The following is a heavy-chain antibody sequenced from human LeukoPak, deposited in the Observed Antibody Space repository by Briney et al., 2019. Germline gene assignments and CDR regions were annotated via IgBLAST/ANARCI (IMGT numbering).Heavy chain of an antibody. V-gene: IGHV4-34*01. CDR3: ARRVGNYAH. Sequence: PSETLSLTCAVYGGSFSGYYWSWIRQPPGKGLEWIGEINHSGSTNYNPSLKSRVTISVDTSKNQFSLKLSSVTAADTAVYYCARRVGNYAHWGQGTLVTVSS. J-gene: IGHJ4*02. D-gene: IGHD4-11*01. CDR2: INHSGST. CDR1: GGSFSGYY.